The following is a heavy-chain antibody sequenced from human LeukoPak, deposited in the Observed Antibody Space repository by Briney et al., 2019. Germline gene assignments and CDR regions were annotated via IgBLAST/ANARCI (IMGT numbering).Heavy chain of an antibody. CDR1: GGSISSSSHY. J-gene: IGHJ4*02. D-gene: IGHD2-2*01. V-gene: IGHV4-39*01. CDR3: HFKYCSSSTCFYYFDY. Sequence: PSETLSLTCTVSGGSISSSSHYWGWIRQPPGKGLEWIGSIYYSGITYYNPSLRSRVTISVDTSKNQFSLKLSSVTATDTAVYYCHFKYCSSSTCFYYFDYWGRGTLVTVSS. CDR2: IYYSGIT.